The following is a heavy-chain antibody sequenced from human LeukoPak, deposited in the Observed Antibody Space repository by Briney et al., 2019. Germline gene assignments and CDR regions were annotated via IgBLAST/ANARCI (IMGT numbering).Heavy chain of an antibody. CDR2: INPNSGGT. V-gene: IGHV1-2*02. CDR3: ARDGVGYSSSWYEVYFDY. CDR1: GYTFTGYY. D-gene: IGHD6-13*01. Sequence: ASVKVSCKASGYTFTGYYMHWVRQAPGQGLEWMGWINPNSGGTNYAQKFQGRVTMTRDTSISTAYMELSRLRSDDTAVYYCARDGVGYSSSWYEVYFDYWGQGTLVTVSS. J-gene: IGHJ4*02.